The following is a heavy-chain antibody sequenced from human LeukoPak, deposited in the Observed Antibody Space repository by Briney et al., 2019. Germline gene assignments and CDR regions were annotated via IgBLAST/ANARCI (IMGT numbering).Heavy chain of an antibody. CDR1: GGSFSGYY. V-gene: IGHV4-34*01. CDR2: INHSGST. Sequence: SETLSLTCAVYGGSFSGYYWSWIRQPPGKGLEWIGEINHSGSTNCNPSLKSRVTISVDTSKNQFSLKLSSVTAADTAVYYCARAPLTELWFGEHHYYYYYGMDVWGQGTTVTVSS. D-gene: IGHD3-10*01. J-gene: IGHJ6*02. CDR3: ARAPLTELWFGEHHYYYYYGMDV.